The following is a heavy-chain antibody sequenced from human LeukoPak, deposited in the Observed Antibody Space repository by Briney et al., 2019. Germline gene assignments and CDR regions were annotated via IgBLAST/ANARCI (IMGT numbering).Heavy chain of an antibody. D-gene: IGHD3-10*01. CDR2: INHSGST. V-gene: IGHV4-39*07. CDR3: ARGRPITMVRGVIITPRFYYYYMDV. J-gene: IGHJ6*03. CDR1: GASITSSGYY. Sequence: SETLSLTCTVSGASITSSGYYWGWIRQPPGKGLEWIGEINHSGSTNYNPSLKSRVTISVDTSKNQFSLKLSSVTAADTAVYYCARGRPITMVRGVIITPRFYYYYMDVWGKGTTVTVSS.